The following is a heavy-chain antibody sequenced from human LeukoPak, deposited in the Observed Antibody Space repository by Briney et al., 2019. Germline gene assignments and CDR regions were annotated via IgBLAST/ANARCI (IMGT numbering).Heavy chain of an antibody. CDR3: ARKKVEPDRYFDY. CDR2: INTNTENP. J-gene: IGHJ4*02. CDR1: GYAFTSYA. D-gene: IGHD1-14*01. V-gene: IGHV7-4-1*02. Sequence: EASVKASCKASGYAFTSYAMNWVRHAPGQGLEWMGWINTNTENPTYAQGFTGRFVFSLDTSVSTAYLQINSLKAEDTAVYYCARKKVEPDRYFDYWGQGTLVTVSS.